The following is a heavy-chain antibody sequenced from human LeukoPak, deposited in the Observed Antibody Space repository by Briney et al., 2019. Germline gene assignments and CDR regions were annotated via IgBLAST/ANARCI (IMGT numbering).Heavy chain of an antibody. CDR3: ARQDGSGWDRIDY. D-gene: IGHD6-19*01. CDR2: IYPEDSDT. Sequence: GESLKISCKGSGYSFSNYWIGWVRQMPGKGLEWMGIIYPEDSDTRYSTSFQGQVTISVDKSISTAYLQWRSLKASDTAMYYCARQDGSGWDRIDYWGQGTLVTVSS. V-gene: IGHV5-51*01. CDR1: GYSFSNYW. J-gene: IGHJ4*02.